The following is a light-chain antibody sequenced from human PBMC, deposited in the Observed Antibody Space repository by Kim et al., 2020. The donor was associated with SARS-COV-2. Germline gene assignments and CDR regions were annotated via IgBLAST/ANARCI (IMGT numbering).Light chain of an antibody. CDR1: QSILYSANNKNY. CDR3: QQYYSIPYT. J-gene: IGKJ2*01. Sequence: RATSNCKSSQSILYSANNKNYLAWYQHKPGQPPKLLIYWASTRESGVPDRFSGSGSGTDFTLTISSLQAEDVAVYYCQQYYSIPYTFGQGTKLEI. V-gene: IGKV4-1*01. CDR2: WAS.